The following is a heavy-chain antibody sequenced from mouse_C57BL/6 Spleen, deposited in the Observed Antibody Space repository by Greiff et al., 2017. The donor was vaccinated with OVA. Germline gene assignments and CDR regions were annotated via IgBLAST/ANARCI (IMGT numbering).Heavy chain of an antibody. CDR1: GYTFTDYN. V-gene: IGHV1-18*01. Sequence: VQLKQSGPELVKPGASVKISCKASGYTFTDYNMDWVKQSHGKSLEWIGDINPNNGGTIYNQKFKGKATLTVDKSSSTAYMKLRSLTSEDTAVYYCARLFYYGSSHYFDYWGQGTTLTVSS. CDR2: INPNNGGT. J-gene: IGHJ2*01. CDR3: ARLFYYGSSHYFDY. D-gene: IGHD1-1*01.